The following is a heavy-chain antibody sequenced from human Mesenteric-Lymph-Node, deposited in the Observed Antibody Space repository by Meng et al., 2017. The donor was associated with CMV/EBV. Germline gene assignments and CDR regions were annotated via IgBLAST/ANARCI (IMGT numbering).Heavy chain of an antibody. CDR3: ARTGVGTTDPALDY. D-gene: IGHD1-7*01. Sequence: ASVKVSCKASGGTFSSYAISWVRQAPGQGLEWMGIINPSGGSTSYAQKFQGRVTMTRDTSTSTVYMELSSLRSEDTAVYYCARTGVGTTDPALDYWGQGTLVTVSS. CDR2: INPSGGST. CDR1: GGTFSSYA. J-gene: IGHJ4*02. V-gene: IGHV1-46*01.